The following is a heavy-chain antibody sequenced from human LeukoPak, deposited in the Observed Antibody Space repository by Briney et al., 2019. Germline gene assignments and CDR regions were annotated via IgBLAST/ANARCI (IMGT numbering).Heavy chain of an antibody. V-gene: IGHV1-69*13. J-gene: IGHJ4*02. D-gene: IGHD3-22*01. CDR2: IIPIFGTA. CDR1: GYTFTSYG. CDR3: AVPTYYYDSSGYYY. Sequence: SVKVSCKASGYTFTSYGISWVRQAPGQGLEWMGGIIPIFGTANYAQKFQGRVTITADESTSTAYMELSSLRSEDTAVYYCAVPTYYYDSSGYYYWGQGTLVTVSS.